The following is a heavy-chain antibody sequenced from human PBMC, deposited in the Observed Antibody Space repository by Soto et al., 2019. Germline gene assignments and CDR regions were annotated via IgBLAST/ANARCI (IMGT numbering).Heavy chain of an antibody. CDR2: VYPDDST. J-gene: IGHJ4*02. CDR3: ARLPGAFYYDNGDYDFLDY. D-gene: IGHD3-3*01. Sequence: GGSLRLSCAASGLSVVGSYMNWFRQSEQKGLEWISVVYPDDSTYYAESVRGRFTISRDRSKNTVSLQMNSLRAEDTAVYYCARLPGAFYYDNGDYDFLDYWGQGTLVTVSS. V-gene: IGHV3-53*01. CDR1: GLSVVGSY.